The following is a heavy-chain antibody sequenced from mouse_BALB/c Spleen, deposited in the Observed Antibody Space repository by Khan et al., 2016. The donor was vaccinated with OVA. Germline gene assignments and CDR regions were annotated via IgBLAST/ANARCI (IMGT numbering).Heavy chain of an antibody. CDR2: IHPSDSET. J-gene: IGHJ1*01. CDR1: GYSFTSYW. Sequence: QVQLQQPGAELVRPGASVKLSCKASGYSFTSYWMNWMKQRPGQGLEWIGIIHPSDSETRLNQKFKDKATLTVDKSSSTAYMQLSSPTSEDSAVYSCARGTTASYWYFDVWGAGTTVTVSS. CDR3: ARGTTASYWYFDV. D-gene: IGHD1-2*01. V-gene: IGHV1-61*01.